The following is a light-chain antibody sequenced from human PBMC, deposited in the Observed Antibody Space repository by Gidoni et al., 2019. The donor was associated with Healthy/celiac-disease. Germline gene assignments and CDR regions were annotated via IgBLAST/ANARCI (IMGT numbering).Light chain of an antibody. J-gene: IGKJ1*01. Sequence: EIVMTQSPATLSVSPGERATLSCRASQRVSSNLAWYQQKPGQAPRLLIYGASTRATGTPARLSGSGSGTEFTLTISSLQSEDFAVYYCQQYNNWPPGTFGQGTKVEIK. CDR3: QQYNNWPPGT. V-gene: IGKV3-15*01. CDR2: GAS. CDR1: QRVSSN.